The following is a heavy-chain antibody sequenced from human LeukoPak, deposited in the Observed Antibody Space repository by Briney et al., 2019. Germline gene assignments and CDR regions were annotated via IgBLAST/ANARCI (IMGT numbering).Heavy chain of an antibody. V-gene: IGHV4-34*01. CDR1: GGSFSGYY. Sequence: SETLSLTCAVYGGSFSGYYWSWIRQPPGKGLEWIGEINHSGSTNYNPSLKSRVTISVDTSKNQFSLKLSSVTAADTAVYYCARLSKSGYSYGRYFDYWGQGTLVTVSS. D-gene: IGHD5-18*01. CDR2: INHSGST. J-gene: IGHJ4*02. CDR3: ARLSKSGYSYGRYFDY.